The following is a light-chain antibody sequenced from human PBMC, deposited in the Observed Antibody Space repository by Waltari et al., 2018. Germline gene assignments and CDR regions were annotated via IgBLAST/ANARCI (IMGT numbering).Light chain of an antibody. CDR1: QSVSRY. CDR2: DAS. CDR3: QRRGHWPPGAT. V-gene: IGKV3-11*01. J-gene: IGKJ3*01. Sequence: EIVLTQSPATLSLSPGERATLPCRASQSVSRYSARNHQKPGQAPRLLIYDASNRATGIPARFSGSGSGTDFTLTISSLEPEDFAVYYCQRRGHWPPGATFGPGTRVDIK.